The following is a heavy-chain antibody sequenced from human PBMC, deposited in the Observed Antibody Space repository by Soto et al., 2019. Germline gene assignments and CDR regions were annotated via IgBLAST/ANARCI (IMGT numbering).Heavy chain of an antibody. V-gene: IGHV3-20*01. CDR1: GFTFDDYG. CDR2: INWNGGST. J-gene: IGHJ6*03. CDR3: ERASSSQIRDYYIDV. D-gene: IGHD6-13*01. Sequence: EVQLVESGGGVVRPGGSLRLSCAASGFTFDDYGMSWVRQAPGKGLEWVSGINWNGGSTGYADSVKGRFTISRDNAKNYLYLQMNSLRAEDTALYHCERASSSQIRDYYIDVWGKGTTVTVSS.